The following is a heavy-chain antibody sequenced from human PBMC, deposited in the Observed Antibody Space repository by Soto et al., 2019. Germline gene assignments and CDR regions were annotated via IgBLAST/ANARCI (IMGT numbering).Heavy chain of an antibody. CDR1: GGSISSGDYY. J-gene: IGHJ6*02. Sequence: SETLSLTCTVSGGSISSGDYYWSWIRQPPGKGLEWIGYIYYSGGTYYNPSLKSRVTISVDTSKNQFSMKLSSVTAADTAVYYCARDDSFNSSSYYYYYGMDVWGQGTTVTVSS. CDR2: IYYSGGT. CDR3: ARDDSFNSSSYYYYYGMDV. D-gene: IGHD6-6*01. V-gene: IGHV4-30-4*01.